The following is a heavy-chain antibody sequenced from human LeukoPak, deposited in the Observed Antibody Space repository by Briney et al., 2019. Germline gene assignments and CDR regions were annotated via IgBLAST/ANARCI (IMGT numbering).Heavy chain of an antibody. CDR2: ISAYNGNT. CDR1: GYTFTSYG. CDR3: ARDRRVIGGYYYYGMDV. J-gene: IGHJ6*02. V-gene: IGHV1-18*01. D-gene: IGHD3-3*01. Sequence: ASVKVSCKAPGYTFTSYGISWVRQAPGQGPEWMGWISAYNGNTNYAQKLQGRVTMTTDTSTSTAYMELRSLRSDDTAVYYCARDRRVIGGYYYYGMDVWGQGTTVTVSS.